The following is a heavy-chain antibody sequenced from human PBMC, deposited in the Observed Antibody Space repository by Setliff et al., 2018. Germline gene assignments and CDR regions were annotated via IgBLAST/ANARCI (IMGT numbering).Heavy chain of an antibody. CDR2: INPSSGRT. J-gene: IGHJ3*02. V-gene: IGHV1-46*01. D-gene: IGHD3-22*01. Sequence: ASVKVSCKASGYTFTSHYMHWVRQAPGPGLEWMGTINPSSGRTSYAQKFQGRDTMTRDTSTSTVYMDMSSLRSEDTAVYYCARDVFPYHYEGAFDIWGQGTMVTVSS. CDR3: ARDVFPYHYEGAFDI. CDR1: GYTFTSHY.